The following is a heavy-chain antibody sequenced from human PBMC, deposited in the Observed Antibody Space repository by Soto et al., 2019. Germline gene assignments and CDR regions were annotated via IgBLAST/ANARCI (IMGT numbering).Heavy chain of an antibody. V-gene: IGHV3-74*01. CDR2: INSDGSST. J-gene: IGHJ5*02. CDR3: AREYYDFWSGYFWFDP. D-gene: IGHD3-3*01. Sequence: EVQLVESGGGLVQPGGSLRLSCAASGFTFSSYWMHWVRQAPGKGLVWVSRINSDGSSTSYADSVKGRFTISRDNAKNTLYLQMNSLRAEDTAVYFCAREYYDFWSGYFWFDPWGQGTLVTVSS. CDR1: GFTFSSYW.